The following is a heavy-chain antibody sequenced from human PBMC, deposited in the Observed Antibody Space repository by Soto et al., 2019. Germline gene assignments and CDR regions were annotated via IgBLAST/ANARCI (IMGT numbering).Heavy chain of an antibody. CDR1: GYSFTNYW. V-gene: IGHV5-10-1*01. CDR2: IDPSDSYT. D-gene: IGHD6-13*01. CDR3: ARQQLAVGYYGMDV. J-gene: IGHJ6*02. Sequence: PGESLKISCQGSGYSFTNYWISWVRQMPGKGLEWMGRIDPSDSYTNYSPSFQGHVTISVDKSIYTAYLHWNSLKASDTAMYYCARQQLAVGYYGMDVWGQGTTVTVS.